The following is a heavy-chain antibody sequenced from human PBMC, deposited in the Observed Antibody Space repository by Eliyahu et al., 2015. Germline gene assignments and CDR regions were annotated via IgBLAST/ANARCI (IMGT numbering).Heavy chain of an antibody. D-gene: IGHD1-26*01. CDR2: IYYSGST. Sequence: QLQLQESGPGLVKPSETLSLTCTVSGGSISSSSYYWGWIRQPPGKGLEWIGSIYYSGSTYYNPSLKSRVTISVDTSKNQFSLKLSSVTAADTAVYYCARHRLGWELPWYFDYWGQGTLVTVSS. V-gene: IGHV4-39*01. CDR3: ARHRLGWELPWYFDY. CDR1: GGSISSSSYY. J-gene: IGHJ4*02.